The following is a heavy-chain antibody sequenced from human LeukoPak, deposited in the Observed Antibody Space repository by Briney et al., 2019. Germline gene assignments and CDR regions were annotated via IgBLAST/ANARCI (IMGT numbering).Heavy chain of an antibody. D-gene: IGHD3-22*01. V-gene: IGHV4-59*01. J-gene: IGHJ3*02. CDR2: IFYTGST. CDR3: ARGGYYYDSSGYWGAFDI. Sequence: SETLSLTCTVTGASIRSYHWSWIRQSPGKGLEWIGYIFYTGSTNYNPSLKSRVTISVDTSKNQFSLKLSSVTAADTAVYYCARGGYYYDSSGYWGAFDIWGQGTMVTVSS. CDR1: GASIRSYH.